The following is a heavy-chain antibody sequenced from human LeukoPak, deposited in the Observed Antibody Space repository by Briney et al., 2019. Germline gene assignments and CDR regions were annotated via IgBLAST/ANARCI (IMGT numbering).Heavy chain of an antibody. CDR3: ARYRHLGY. CDR1: GFTFSGYW. CDR2: INQNGGEK. J-gene: IGHJ4*02. Sequence: SGGSLRLSCADSGFTFSGYWMNWVRQAPGKGLEWVANINQNGGEKYYVDSVKGRFTISRDNGKNSLYLEMNSLRAEDTAVYYCARYRHLGYWGQGTLVTVCS. V-gene: IGHV3-7*01.